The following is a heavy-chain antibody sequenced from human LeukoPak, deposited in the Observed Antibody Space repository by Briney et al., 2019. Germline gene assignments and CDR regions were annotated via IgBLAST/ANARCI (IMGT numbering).Heavy chain of an antibody. CDR3: ARDSYYESSGYFNDAFDI. D-gene: IGHD3-22*01. CDR2: ISDSGDT. Sequence: SETLSLTCTVSGGSISSYYWSWIRQPPGKGLEGIGHISDSGDTNYNPSLKSRITISVDPSKTQFSLKLSSVTAADTAVYYCARDSYYESSGYFNDAFDIWGQGAMVTVSS. CDR1: GGSISSYY. J-gene: IGHJ3*02. V-gene: IGHV4-59*13.